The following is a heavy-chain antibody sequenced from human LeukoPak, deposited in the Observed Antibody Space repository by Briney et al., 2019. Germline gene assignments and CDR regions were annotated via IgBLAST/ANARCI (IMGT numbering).Heavy chain of an antibody. V-gene: IGHV3-48*03. J-gene: IGHJ3*02. Sequence: GGSLRLSCAASGFSFSVYEMHWVRQAPGKGLEWISDISSSGTTTYYADSVKGRFTISRDNAKKSLYLQMSSLRAEDTAVYYCARRDVFDIWGQGTMVTVSS. CDR1: GFSFSVYE. CDR2: ISSSGTTT. CDR3: ARRDVFDI.